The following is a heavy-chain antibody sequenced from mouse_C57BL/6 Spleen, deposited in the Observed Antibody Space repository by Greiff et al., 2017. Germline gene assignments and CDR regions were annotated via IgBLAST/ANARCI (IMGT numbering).Heavy chain of an antibody. Sequence: EVKLVESGGGLVKPGGSLKLSCAASGFTFSDYGMHWARQAPEKGLEWVAYISSGSSTIYYADTVKGRFTISRDNAKNTLFLQMTSLRSEDTAMYYCARGDGRGYFDVWGTGTTVTVSS. CDR2: ISSGSSTI. CDR3: ARGDGRGYFDV. CDR1: GFTFSDYG. J-gene: IGHJ1*03. D-gene: IGHD1-1*01. V-gene: IGHV5-17*01.